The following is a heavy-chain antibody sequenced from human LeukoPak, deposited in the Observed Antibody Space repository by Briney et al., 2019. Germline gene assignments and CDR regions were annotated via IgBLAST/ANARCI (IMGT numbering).Heavy chain of an antibody. J-gene: IGHJ5*02. CDR1: GGSISSYF. D-gene: IGHD6-13*01. CDR3: ARAAAKNWFDP. Sequence: SETLSLTCTVSGGSISSYFCNWIRQPPGKGLEWIGYIYYSGSTNYNPSLKSRVTISVDTSKNQFSLKLSSVTAADTAVYYCARAAAKNWFDPWGQGTLVTVSS. V-gene: IGHV4-59*12. CDR2: IYYSGST.